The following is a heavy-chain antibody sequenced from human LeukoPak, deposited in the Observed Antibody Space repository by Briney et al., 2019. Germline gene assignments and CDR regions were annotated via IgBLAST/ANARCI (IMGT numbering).Heavy chain of an antibody. J-gene: IGHJ2*01. CDR1: GFTFDDYA. CDR3: AKDIKPHQLVLDWYFDL. Sequence: GRSLRLSCAASGFTFDDYAMHWVRQTPGKGLEWVSGINWNGASVGYADSVTGRFTISRDNAKNSVYLQMNSLRAEDTALYYCAKDIKPHQLVLDWYFDLWGRGTQVTVSS. V-gene: IGHV3-9*01. D-gene: IGHD2-2*01. CDR2: INWNGASV.